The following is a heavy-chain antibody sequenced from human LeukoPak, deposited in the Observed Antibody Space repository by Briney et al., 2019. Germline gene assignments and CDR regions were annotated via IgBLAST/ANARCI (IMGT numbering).Heavy chain of an antibody. J-gene: IGHJ5*02. V-gene: IGHV3-7*01. CDR2: IKQDGSET. CDR3: ARVKFWSGYYYNWFDP. Sequence: GRSLRPSCAASGFTSSSYWMSWVRQAPGKGLEWVANIKQDGSETSYVDSVKGRFTISRDNAKNSLYLQMNSLRAEDTAVYYCARVKFWSGYYYNWFDPWGQGTLVTVSS. D-gene: IGHD3-3*01. CDR1: GFTSSSYW.